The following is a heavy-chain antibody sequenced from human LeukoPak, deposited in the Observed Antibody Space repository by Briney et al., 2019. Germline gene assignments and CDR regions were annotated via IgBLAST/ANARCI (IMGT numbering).Heavy chain of an antibody. CDR3: ARGVRSAAAGTFFDY. CDR2: FYHGGST. V-gene: IGHV4-38-2*02. Sequence: SETLSLTCTVSGYSISTGYYWDWIRQPPGKGLEWIGTFYHGGSTYYNPSLKSRVTISVDTSKNQFSLNLTSVTAADTAVYYCARGVRSAAAGTFFDYWGQGTLVTVSS. CDR1: GYSISTGYY. D-gene: IGHD6-13*01. J-gene: IGHJ4*02.